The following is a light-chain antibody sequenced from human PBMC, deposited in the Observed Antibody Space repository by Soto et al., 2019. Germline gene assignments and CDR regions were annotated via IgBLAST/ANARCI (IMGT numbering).Light chain of an antibody. CDR2: GAS. Sequence: EIVLTQSPGTLSLSPGERATLSCKASQSVSSNYLAWYQQKPGQAPRLLIYGASSGATGIPDRFSGSGSGTDFTLTISRQEPEDFAVYYCQHYGTSWTFGQGTKVEIK. CDR3: QHYGTSWT. J-gene: IGKJ1*01. CDR1: QSVSSNY. V-gene: IGKV3-20*01.